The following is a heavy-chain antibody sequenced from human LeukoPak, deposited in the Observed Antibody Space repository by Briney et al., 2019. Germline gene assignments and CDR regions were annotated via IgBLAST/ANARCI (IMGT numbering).Heavy chain of an antibody. CDR3: ARAGTVRGYSYVSGMDV. CDR1: GFTVSSNY. D-gene: IGHD5-18*01. Sequence: PGGSLRLSCAASGFTVSSNYMSWVRQAPGKGLEWVSVIYSGGSTYYADSVKGRFTIPRDNSKNTLYLQMNSLRAEDTAVYYCARAGTVRGYSYVSGMDVWGQGTTVTVSS. CDR2: IYSGGST. V-gene: IGHV3-53*01. J-gene: IGHJ6*02.